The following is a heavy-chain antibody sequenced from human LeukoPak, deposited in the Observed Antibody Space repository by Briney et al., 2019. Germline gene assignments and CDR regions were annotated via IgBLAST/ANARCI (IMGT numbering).Heavy chain of an antibody. Sequence: GRSLRLSCAASGFTFSSYAIHWVRQAPGKGLEWVAVISYDGSNKYYADSVKGRFTISRDNAKNSLYLQMNSLRDEDTAVYYCARVPTFYGMDVWGQGTTVTVSS. V-gene: IGHV3-30*07. J-gene: IGHJ6*02. CDR3: ARVPTFYGMDV. D-gene: IGHD4-11*01. CDR2: ISYDGSNK. CDR1: GFTFSSYA.